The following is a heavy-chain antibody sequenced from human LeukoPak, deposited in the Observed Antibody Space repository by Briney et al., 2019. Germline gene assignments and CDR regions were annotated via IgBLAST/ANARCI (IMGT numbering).Heavy chain of an antibody. CDR3: ATIGDRRTGELYRIDY. CDR1: GFTFSSYS. D-gene: IGHD7-27*01. Sequence: PGGSLRLSCAASGFTFSSYSMNWVRQAPGKGLEWVSSISSSSSYIYYADSVKGRFTISRDNSKNTLYLQMNSLRAEDAAKYYCATIGDRRTGELYRIDYWGQGTLVTVSS. CDR2: ISSSSSYI. J-gene: IGHJ4*02. V-gene: IGHV3-21*01.